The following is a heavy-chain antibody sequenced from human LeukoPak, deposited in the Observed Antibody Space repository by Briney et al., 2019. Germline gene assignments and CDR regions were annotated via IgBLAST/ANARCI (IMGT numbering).Heavy chain of an antibody. CDR1: GFTFSSYG. CDR2: IYSGGTT. Sequence: PGGSLRLSCAASGFTFSSYGMHWVRQAPGKGLEWVSVIYSGGTTYYADSVKGRFTISRDNSKNTLYLQMNSLRAEDTAVYYCARGYDSSGYYGGVGCYFDYWGQGTLVTVSS. J-gene: IGHJ4*02. D-gene: IGHD3-22*01. CDR3: ARGYDSSGYYGGVGCYFDY. V-gene: IGHV3-66*01.